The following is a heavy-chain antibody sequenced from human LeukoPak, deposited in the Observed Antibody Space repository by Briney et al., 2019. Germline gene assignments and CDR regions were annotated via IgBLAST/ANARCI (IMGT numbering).Heavy chain of an antibody. CDR2: IKSKTDGGTT. CDR1: GFTFSNAW. CDR3: ARPARRGSGSYFDY. V-gene: IGHV3-15*01. Sequence: GGSLRLSRAASGFTFSNAWMSWVRQAPGKGLEWVGRIKSKTDGGTTDYAAPVKGRFTISRDDSKNTLYLQMNSLRAEDTAVYYCARPARRGSGSYFDYWGQGTLVTVSS. J-gene: IGHJ4*02. D-gene: IGHD3-10*01.